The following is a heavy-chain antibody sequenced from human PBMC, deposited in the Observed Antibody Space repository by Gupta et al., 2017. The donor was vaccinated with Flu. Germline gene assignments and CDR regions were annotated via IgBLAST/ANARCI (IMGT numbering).Heavy chain of an antibody. J-gene: IGHJ4*02. CDR2: ISVYNGDT. V-gene: IGHV1-18*01. CDR1: GYTFPSSG. CDR3: ARDLRPYSPYSGGWDFDH. D-gene: IGHD6-19*01. Sequence: QVQLVQSGAELKKPGASVKVSCKASGYTFPSSGISWVRQAPGQGLEWIGWISVYNGDTKYAQKVQGRVTMTTDTSTSTAYMELRSLRSDDTAVYYCARDLRPYSPYSGGWDFDHWGQGTLVTVSS.